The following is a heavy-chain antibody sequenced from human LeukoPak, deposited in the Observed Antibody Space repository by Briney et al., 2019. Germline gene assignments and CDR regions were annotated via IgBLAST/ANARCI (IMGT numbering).Heavy chain of an antibody. V-gene: IGHV1-18*01. J-gene: IGHJ4*02. CDR3: ARGQYYDSSGYSGIDY. CDR1: GYTLTELS. D-gene: IGHD3-22*01. CDR2: ISAYNGNT. Sequence: ASVKVSCKVSGYTLTELSMHWVRQAPGKGLEWMGWISAYNGNTNYAQKLQGRVTMTTDTSTSTAYMELRSLRSDDTAVYYCARGQYYDSSGYSGIDYWGQGTLVTVSS.